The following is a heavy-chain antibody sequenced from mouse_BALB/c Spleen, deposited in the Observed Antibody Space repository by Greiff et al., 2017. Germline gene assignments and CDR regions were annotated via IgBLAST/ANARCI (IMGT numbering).Heavy chain of an antibody. CDR2: IFPGTGTT. Sequence: QVQLKQSGAELVKPGASVKLSCKTSGYTFTSYWIQWVKQRPGQGLGWIGEIFPGTGTTYYNEKFKGKATLTIDTSSSTAYMQLSSLTSEDSAVYFCARSDYGSSYYFDYWGQGTTLTVSS. CDR1: GYTFTSYW. V-gene: IGHV1S132*01. D-gene: IGHD1-1*01. J-gene: IGHJ2*01. CDR3: ARSDYGSSYYFDY.